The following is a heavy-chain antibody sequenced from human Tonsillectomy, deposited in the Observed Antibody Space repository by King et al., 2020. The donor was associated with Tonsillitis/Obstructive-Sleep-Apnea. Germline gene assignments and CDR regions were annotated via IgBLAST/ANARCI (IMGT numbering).Heavy chain of an antibody. D-gene: IGHD3-10*01. CDR3: ARDPTDYYASGNYYFDY. CDR1: GFTFSDFY. V-gene: IGHV3-11*05. Sequence: QLVQSGGGLVKPGGSLRLSCAASGFTFSDFYMSWLCQAPGKGLEWVSYISSSSSYTSYADSVKGRFTISRDNAKNSLYLQMNSLRAEDTAVYYCARDPTDYYASGNYYFDYWGQGTLVTVSS. CDR2: ISSSSSYT. J-gene: IGHJ4*02.